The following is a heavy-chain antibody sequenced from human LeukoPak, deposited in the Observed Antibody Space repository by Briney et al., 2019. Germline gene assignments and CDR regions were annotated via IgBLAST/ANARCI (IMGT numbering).Heavy chain of an antibody. CDR1: GFTFSNYA. CDR2: VSGSGRNT. V-gene: IGHV3-23*01. D-gene: IGHD6-13*01. J-gene: IGHJ4*02. CDR3: AKAIAVAEGYFDY. Sequence: QTGGSLRLSCAGSGFTFSNYAMTWVRQAPGKGLEWVSSVSGSGRNTFYPDSVEGRFTISRDNSKNTLYLQMNSLRAEDTAVYYCAKAIAVAEGYFDYWGQGTLVTVSS.